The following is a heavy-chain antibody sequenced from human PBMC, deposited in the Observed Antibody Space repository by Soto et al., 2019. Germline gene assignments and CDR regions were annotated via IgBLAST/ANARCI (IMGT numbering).Heavy chain of an antibody. D-gene: IGHD3-22*01. V-gene: IGHV1-24*01. CDR1: GKRLTEIS. Sequence: QVQLVQSGAEVKKPGASVKVSCKVSGKRLTEISMYWVRQAPGKGLEWMGGYDPEEGENIYAQKFQGRVSMTEDTSTDTAYMELTSLRSEDTAVNYCTNLNYYDTSGRYFDYWGQGTLVTVSS. CDR2: YDPEEGEN. J-gene: IGHJ4*02. CDR3: TNLNYYDTSGRYFDY.